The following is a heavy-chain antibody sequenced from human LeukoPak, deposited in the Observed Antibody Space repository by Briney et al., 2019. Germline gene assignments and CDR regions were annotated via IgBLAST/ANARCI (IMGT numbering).Heavy chain of an antibody. D-gene: IGHD3-22*01. CDR1: GFTFSSSN. J-gene: IGHJ4*02. V-gene: IGHV3-48*01. CDR3: ASDALDYYESSGYLEY. Sequence: GGSLRLSCAASGFTFSSSNMNWVRQAPGKGLEWVSYIESSSSPIYYTDSVKGRFTISRDNAKNSLYLQMNSLRVEDTAVYYCASDALDYYESSGYLEYWGQGTLVTVSS. CDR2: IESSSSPI.